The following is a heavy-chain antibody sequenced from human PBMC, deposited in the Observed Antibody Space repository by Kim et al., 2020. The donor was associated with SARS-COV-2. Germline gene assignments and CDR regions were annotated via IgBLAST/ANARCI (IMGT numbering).Heavy chain of an antibody. V-gene: IGHV1-69*13. CDR2: IIPIFGTA. CDR3: ARGDYGSGRGGYYYGMDV. D-gene: IGHD3-10*01. CDR1: GGTFSSYA. J-gene: IGHJ6*02. Sequence: SVKVSCKASGGTFSSYAISWVRQAPGQGLEWMGGIIPIFGTANYAQKFQGRVTITADESTSTAYMELSSLRSEDTAVYYCARGDYGSGRGGYYYGMDVWGQGTTVTVSS.